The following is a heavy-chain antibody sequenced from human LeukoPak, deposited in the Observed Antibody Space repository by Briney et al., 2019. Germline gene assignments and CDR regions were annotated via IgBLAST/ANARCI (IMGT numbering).Heavy chain of an antibody. J-gene: IGHJ4*02. V-gene: IGHV1-69*06. CDR3: ASHSSDDILTGYQSRFDY. CDR2: IIPIFGTA. D-gene: IGHD3-9*01. CDR1: GGTFSSYA. Sequence: ASVKVSCKASGGTFSSYAISWVRQAPGQGLEWMGGIIPIFGTANYAQKFQGRVTITADKSTSTAYMELSSLRSEDTAVYYCASHSSDDILTGYQSRFDYWGQGTLVTVSS.